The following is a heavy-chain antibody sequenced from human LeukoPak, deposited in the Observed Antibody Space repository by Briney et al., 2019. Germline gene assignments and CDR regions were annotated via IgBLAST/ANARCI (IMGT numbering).Heavy chain of an antibody. V-gene: IGHV7-4-1*02. CDR2: INTNTGNP. J-gene: IGHJ1*01. D-gene: IGHD3-22*01. CDR1: GYTFTSYA. CDR3: ARTPPSVVVIQYFQH. Sequence: GASVKVSCKASGYTFTSYAMNWVRQAPGQGLEWMGWINTNTGNPTYAQGFTGRFVFSLDTSVSTAYLQISSLKAEDTAVYYCARTPPSVVVIQYFQHWGQGTLVTVSS.